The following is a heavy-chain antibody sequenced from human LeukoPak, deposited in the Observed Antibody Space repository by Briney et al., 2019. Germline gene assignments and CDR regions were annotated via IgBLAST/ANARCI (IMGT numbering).Heavy chain of an antibody. J-gene: IGHJ5*02. D-gene: IGHD6-19*01. Sequence: SETLSLTCAVYGGSFSGYYWSWIRQPPGKGLEWIGEINHSGSTNYNPSLKSRVTISVDTSKNQFSLKLSSVTAADTAVYYCARRIAVAGTVLYNWFDPWGQGTLVTVSS. CDR3: ARRIAVAGTVLYNWFDP. CDR2: INHSGST. V-gene: IGHV4-34*01. CDR1: GGSFSGYY.